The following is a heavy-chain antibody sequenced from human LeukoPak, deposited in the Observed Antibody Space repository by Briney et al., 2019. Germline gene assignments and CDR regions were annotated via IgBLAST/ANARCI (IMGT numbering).Heavy chain of an antibody. V-gene: IGHV3-23*01. CDR2: ISGSGDDT. CDR1: GFTFSTYA. Sequence: GGSLRLSCAASGFTFSTYAMTWVRQAPGKGLEWVSAISGSGDDTYYADSVKGRFTISRDISKNTLYLQMNSLRAEDTAVYYCAFSDTLDYWGQGTLVTVSS. J-gene: IGHJ4*02. CDR3: AFSDTLDY. D-gene: IGHD1-26*01.